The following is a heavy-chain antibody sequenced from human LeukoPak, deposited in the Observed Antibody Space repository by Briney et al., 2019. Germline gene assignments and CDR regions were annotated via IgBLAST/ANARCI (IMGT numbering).Heavy chain of an antibody. J-gene: IGHJ3*02. CDR3: ARISLISGAFDI. V-gene: IGHV1-58*01. D-gene: IGHD2-15*01. CDR2: IVVGSGNT. CDR1: GFTFTSSA. Sequence: ASVKVSCKASGFTFTSSAVQWVRQARGQRLEWIGWIVVGSGNTNYAQKFQERVTITRDMSTSTAYIELSSLRSEDTAVYYCARISLISGAFDIWGQGTMVTVSS.